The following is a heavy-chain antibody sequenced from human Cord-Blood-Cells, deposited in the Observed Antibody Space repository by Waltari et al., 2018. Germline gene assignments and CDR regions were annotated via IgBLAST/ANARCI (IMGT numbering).Heavy chain of an antibody. J-gene: IGHJ3*02. D-gene: IGHD6-13*01. Sequence: QVQLVHSGAEVKKPGATVKVPCKASGYTFTRYYIHWVRQGPAQGLEWMGWINPNSGGTNYAQKFQGRVTMTRDTSISTAYMELSRLRSDDTAVYYCARDQGAAAGGYDAFDIWGQGTMVTVSS. CDR3: ARDQGAAAGGYDAFDI. CDR2: INPNSGGT. V-gene: IGHV1-2*02. CDR1: GYTFTRYY.